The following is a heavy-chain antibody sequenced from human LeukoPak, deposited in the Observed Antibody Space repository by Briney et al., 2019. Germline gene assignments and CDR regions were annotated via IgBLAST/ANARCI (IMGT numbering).Heavy chain of an antibody. Sequence: GGSLRLSCAASGFTFDDYAMHWVRQAPGKGLEWVSGISWNSGSIGYADSVKGRFTISRDNAKNSLYLQMNSLRAEDTAVYYCARGLHGYFDYWGQGTLVTVSS. J-gene: IGHJ4*02. CDR2: ISWNSGSI. V-gene: IGHV3-9*01. CDR3: ARGLHGYFDY. CDR1: GFTFDDYA.